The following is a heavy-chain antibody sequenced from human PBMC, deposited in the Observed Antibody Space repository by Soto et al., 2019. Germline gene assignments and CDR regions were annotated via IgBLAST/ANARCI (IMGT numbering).Heavy chain of an antibody. J-gene: IGHJ4*02. CDR2: IWYDGSNK. V-gene: IGHV3-33*01. CDR1: GFTFSSYG. Sequence: GGSLRLSCAASGFTFSSYGMHWVRQAPGKGLEWVAVIWYDGSNKYYADSVKGRFTISRDNSKNTLYLQMNSLRAEDTAVYYCARESRYSSSWYGYWGQGTLVTVSS. D-gene: IGHD6-13*01. CDR3: ARESRYSSSWYGY.